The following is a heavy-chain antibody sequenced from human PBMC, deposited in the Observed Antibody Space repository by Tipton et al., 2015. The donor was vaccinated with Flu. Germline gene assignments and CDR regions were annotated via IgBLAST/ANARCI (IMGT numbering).Heavy chain of an antibody. CDR2: IHTSGST. V-gene: IGHV4-61*02. CDR3: ARGQIFGWFDP. J-gene: IGHJ5*02. Sequence: TLSLTCTVSGGSISSGSYYWSWIRQPAGKGLEWIGRIHTSGSTNYNPSLKSRVTISVDTSKNQFSLKLSSVTAADTAVYYCARGQIFGWFDPWGQGTLVTVSS. D-gene: IGHD2/OR15-2a*01. CDR1: GGSISSGSYY.